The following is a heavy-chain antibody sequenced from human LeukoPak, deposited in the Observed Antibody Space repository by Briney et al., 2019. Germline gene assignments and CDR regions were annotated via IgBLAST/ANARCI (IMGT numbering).Heavy chain of an antibody. CDR1: GFTFSSYE. CDR2: ISTSGSTI. CDR3: ARDLGYYDSSGYYPLRY. V-gene: IGHV3-48*03. J-gene: IGHJ4*02. Sequence: GGSLRLSCAASGFTFSSYEMNWVRQAPGKGLDWVSYISTSGSTIYYADSVKGRFTISRDNAKNTLYLQMNSLRAEDTAVYYCARDLGYYDSSGYYPLRYWGQGTLVTVSS. D-gene: IGHD3-22*01.